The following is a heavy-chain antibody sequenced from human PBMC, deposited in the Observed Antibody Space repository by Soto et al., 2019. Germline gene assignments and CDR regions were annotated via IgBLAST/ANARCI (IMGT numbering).Heavy chain of an antibody. D-gene: IGHD3-22*01. Sequence: GGSLRLSCAASGFPFSNAWMNWVRQAPGKGLEWVGRIKSKTDGGTTDYAAPVKGRFTISRDDSKNTLHLQMNSLKTEDTAVYYCTTGTPPDYYDSSGSSWGQGTLVTVSS. CDR1: GFPFSNAW. J-gene: IGHJ5*02. V-gene: IGHV3-15*07. CDR3: TTGTPPDYYDSSGSS. CDR2: IKSKTDGGTT.